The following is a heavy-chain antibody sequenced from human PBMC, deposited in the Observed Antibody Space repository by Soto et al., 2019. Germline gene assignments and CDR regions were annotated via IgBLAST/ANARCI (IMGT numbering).Heavy chain of an antibody. D-gene: IGHD3-10*01. CDR2: IYYSGST. Sequence: SETLFLTCTVSGCTISSYYWSLIRQPTGKGLEWIGYIYYSGSTNYNPSLKSRVTISVDTSKNQFSLKLSSVTAADTAVYYCARRYGSSFDYWGQGTLVTVSS. V-gene: IGHV4-59*08. CDR1: GCTISSYY. CDR3: ARRYGSSFDY. J-gene: IGHJ4*02.